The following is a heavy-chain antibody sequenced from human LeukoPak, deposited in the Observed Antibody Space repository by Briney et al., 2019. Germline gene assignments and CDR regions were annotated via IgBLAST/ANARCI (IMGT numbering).Heavy chain of an antibody. V-gene: IGHV4-4*09. CDR2: IYTSGST. J-gene: IGHJ5*02. CDR1: GGSISSYY. Sequence: SETLPLTCTVSGGSISSYYWSWIRQPPGKGLVWIGYIYTSGSTNYNPSLKSRLTISVDHSNNQFSLKLSSMTRADHAVYYCARGDGYCSSTSCYFWFGPWGQGTLVTVSS. D-gene: IGHD2-2*03. CDR3: ARGDGYCSSTSCYFWFGP.